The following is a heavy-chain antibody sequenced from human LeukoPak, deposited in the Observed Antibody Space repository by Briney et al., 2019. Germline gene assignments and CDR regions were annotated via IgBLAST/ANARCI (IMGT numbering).Heavy chain of an antibody. D-gene: IGHD1-14*01. CDR2: INPSGGST. V-gene: IGHV1-46*01. Sequence: ASVKVSCKASGYTFTSYYMHWVRQAPGQGLEWMGIINPSGGSTSYAQKFPGRVTMTRHTSISTAYLELSRLRSDDTAVYYCARRTPEGTFDYWGQGTLVTVPS. CDR1: GYTFTSYY. CDR3: ARRTPEGTFDY. J-gene: IGHJ4*02.